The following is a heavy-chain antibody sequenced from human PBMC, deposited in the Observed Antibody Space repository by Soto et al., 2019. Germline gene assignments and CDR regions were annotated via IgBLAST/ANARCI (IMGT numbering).Heavy chain of an antibody. CDR3: ARLWPLLRYFDWSPKAAAFDI. D-gene: IGHD3-9*01. Sequence: LGESLKISCKGSGYSFTSYWIGWVRQMPGKGLEWMGIIYPGDSDTRYSPSFQGQVTISADKSISTAYLQWSSLKASDTAMYYCARLWPLLRYFDWSPKAAAFDISGQGTMGTVSS. CDR2: IYPGDSDT. J-gene: IGHJ3*02. V-gene: IGHV5-51*01. CDR1: GYSFTSYW.